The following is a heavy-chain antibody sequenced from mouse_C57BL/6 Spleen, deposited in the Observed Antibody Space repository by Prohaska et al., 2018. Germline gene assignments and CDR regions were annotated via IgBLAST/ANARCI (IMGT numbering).Heavy chain of an antibody. CDR1: GFTFSDYG. CDR2: ISSGSSTI. V-gene: IGHV5-17*01. CDR3: ARPLFYDYDWFAY. J-gene: IGHJ3*01. Sequence: GGGLVKPGGSLKLSCAASGFTFSDYGMHWVRQAPEKGLEWVAYISSGSSTIYYADTVKGRFTISRDNAKNTLFLQMTSLRSEDTAMYYCARPLFYDYDWFAYWGQGTLVTVSA. D-gene: IGHD2-4*01.